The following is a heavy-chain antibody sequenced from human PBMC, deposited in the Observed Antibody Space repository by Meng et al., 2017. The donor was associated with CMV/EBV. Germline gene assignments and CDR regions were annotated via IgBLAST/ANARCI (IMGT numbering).Heavy chain of an antibody. D-gene: IGHD2-2*01. CDR2: IRSKANSYAT. CDR1: GFTFSGSA. Sequence: GESLKISCAASGFTFSGSAMHWVRQASGKGLEWVGRIRSKANSYATAHAASVKGRFTISRDDSKNTAYLQMNSLKTEDTAVYYCTRASFSRYCSSTSCYYGMDVWGQGTTVTVSS. J-gene: IGHJ6*02. CDR3: TRASFSRYCSSTSCYYGMDV. V-gene: IGHV3-73*01.